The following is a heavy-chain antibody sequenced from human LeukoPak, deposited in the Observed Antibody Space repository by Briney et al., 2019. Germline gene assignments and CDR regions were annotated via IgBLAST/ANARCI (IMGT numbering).Heavy chain of an antibody. J-gene: IGHJ3*02. CDR1: GFTFNTYW. Sequence: GGSLRLSCAASGFTFNTYWMHWVRQAPGKGLEWVPAISGSGGSTYYADSVKGRFTISRDNSKNTLYLQMNSLRAEDTAVYYCAKDTVTTSIWGQGTMVTVSS. D-gene: IGHD4-17*01. V-gene: IGHV3-23*01. CDR2: ISGSGGST. CDR3: AKDTVTTSI.